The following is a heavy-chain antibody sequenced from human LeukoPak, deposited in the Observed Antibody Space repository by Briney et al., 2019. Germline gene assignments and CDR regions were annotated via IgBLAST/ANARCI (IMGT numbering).Heavy chain of an antibody. CDR2: IRSKAYGGTT. CDR1: IFPFYHHA. CDR3: SSWNYGGPQMNY. Sequence: GGPLTLSCRPSIFPFYHHAVTGAPHSPGKAGVGVGLIRSKAYGGTTEYAASVKGRFTISRDDSKSIGYLQMHSLKMEDTGVYYCSSWNYGGPQMNYWGQGTLVTVSS. J-gene: IGHJ4*02. V-gene: IGHV3-49*04. D-gene: IGHD1-7*01.